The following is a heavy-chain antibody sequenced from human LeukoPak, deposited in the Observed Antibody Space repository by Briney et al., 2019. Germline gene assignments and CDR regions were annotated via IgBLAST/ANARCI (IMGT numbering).Heavy chain of an antibody. Sequence: SVEVSCKASGGTFSSYAISWVRQAPGQGLEWMGGIIPIFGTANYAQKFQGRVTITADESTSTAYMELSSLRSEDTAVYYCARERDMTTVRRTRYYYGMDVWGKGTTVTVSS. CDR2: IIPIFGTA. CDR3: ARERDMTTVRRTRYYYGMDV. V-gene: IGHV1-69*01. D-gene: IGHD4-17*01. J-gene: IGHJ6*04. CDR1: GGTFSSYA.